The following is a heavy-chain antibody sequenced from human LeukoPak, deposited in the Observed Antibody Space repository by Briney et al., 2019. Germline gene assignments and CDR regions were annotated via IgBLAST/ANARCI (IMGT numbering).Heavy chain of an antibody. V-gene: IGHV4-34*01. CDR3: ARGVYSYGWMVDY. CDR1: GGSFSGYY. J-gene: IGHJ4*02. CDR2: INHSGST. Sequence: PSETLSLTCAVYGGSFSGYYWSWMRQPPGKGLEWIGEINHSGSTNYNPSLKSRVTISVDTSKNQFSLKLSSVTAADTAVYYCARGVYSYGWMVDYWGQGTLVTVSS. D-gene: IGHD5-18*01.